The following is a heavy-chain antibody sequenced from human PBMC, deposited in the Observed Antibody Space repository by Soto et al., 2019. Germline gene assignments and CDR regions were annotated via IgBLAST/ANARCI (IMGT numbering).Heavy chain of an antibody. CDR3: ASFGFLSGLTGPGYGMDV. D-gene: IGHD3-3*01. V-gene: IGHV1-3*01. CDR1: GYTFTSYA. Sequence: GASVKVSCKASGYTFTSYAMHWVRQAPGQRLEWMGWINAGNGNTKHSQKFQGRVTITRDTSASTAYMELSSLRSEETVVYYCASFGFLSGLTGPGYGMDVWGQGTTVTVSS. CDR2: INAGNGNT. J-gene: IGHJ6*02.